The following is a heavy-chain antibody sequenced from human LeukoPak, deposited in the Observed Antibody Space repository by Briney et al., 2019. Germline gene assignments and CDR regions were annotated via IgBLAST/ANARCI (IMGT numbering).Heavy chain of an antibody. CDR2: ISYDGSNK. CDR1: GFTFSSYA. V-gene: IGHV3-30-3*01. CDR3: VETQTTVTTRAFDI. D-gene: IGHD4-17*01. Sequence: GRSLRLSCAASGFTFSSYAMHWVRQAPGKGLEWVAVISYDGSNKYYADSVKGRFTISRDNSKNTLYLQMNSLRAEDTAVYYCVETQTTVTTRAFDIWGQGTMVTVSS. J-gene: IGHJ3*02.